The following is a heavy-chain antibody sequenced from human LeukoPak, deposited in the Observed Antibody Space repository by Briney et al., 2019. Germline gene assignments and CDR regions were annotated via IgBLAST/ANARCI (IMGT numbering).Heavy chain of an antibody. CDR1: GFTFSSYG. CDR2: ISYDGSNK. V-gene: IGHV3-30*18. J-gene: IGHJ4*02. Sequence: GGSLRLSCAASGFTFSSYGMHWVRQAPGKGLEWVAVISYDGSNKYYADSVKGRFTISRDNSKNTLYLQMNSLRAEDTAVYYCAKVAAAGTDFDYWGQGTLVTVSS. CDR3: AKVAAAGTDFDY. D-gene: IGHD6-13*01.